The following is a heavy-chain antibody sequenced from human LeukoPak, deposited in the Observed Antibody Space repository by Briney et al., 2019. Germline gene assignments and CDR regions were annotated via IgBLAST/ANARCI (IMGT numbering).Heavy chain of an antibody. V-gene: IGHV3-7*04. CDR2: INQDGGEK. D-gene: IGHD2-21*01. CDR3: ARMYCGGGKCYLSYFDY. Sequence: GGSLRLSCAGSGFTFSTYWMSWVRQAPGKGLEWVANINQDGGEKHYVDSVKGRLTISRDNAKDSLDLQLNSLRGEDTAVYYCARMYCGGGKCYLSYFDYWGQGTVVAVSS. CDR1: GFTFSTYW. J-gene: IGHJ4*02.